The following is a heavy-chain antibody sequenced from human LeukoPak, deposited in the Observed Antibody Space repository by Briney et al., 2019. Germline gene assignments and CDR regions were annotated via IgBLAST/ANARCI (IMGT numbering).Heavy chain of an antibody. J-gene: IGHJ3*01. CDR3: ARHAGQWPAFHGF. CDR1: GGSIGTYY. V-gene: IGHV4-59*08. CDR2: IYGSGGT. Sequence: PETLSLTCTVSGGSIGTYYWGWVRQPPGKGLECLAYIYGSGGTNYNPSLNSRVTISLDTANNQFSLNLSSVTAADTAVYYCARHAGQWPAFHGFWGQGTMVTVSS. D-gene: IGHD6-19*01.